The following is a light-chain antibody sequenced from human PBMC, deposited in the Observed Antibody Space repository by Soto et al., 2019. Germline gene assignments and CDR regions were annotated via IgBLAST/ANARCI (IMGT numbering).Light chain of an antibody. V-gene: IGKV1-33*01. CDR3: QQYDNLPRT. J-gene: IGKJ2*01. Sequence: DIPMTQSPSSLSASVGDRVTITCQASQDISNYLNWYQQKPGKAPKLLIYDASNLETGVPSRFSGSGSGTDFTFHISSLQPEDIGTYYCQQYDNLPRTFGQGTKLEIK. CDR1: QDISNY. CDR2: DAS.